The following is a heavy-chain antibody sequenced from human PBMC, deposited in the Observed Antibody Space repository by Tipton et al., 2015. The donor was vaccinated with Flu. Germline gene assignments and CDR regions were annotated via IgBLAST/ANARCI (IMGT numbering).Heavy chain of an antibody. J-gene: IGHJ5*01. Sequence: QLVQSGAEVKKPGESLRISCSGSGYKFNSQWIGWVRRVPGKGLEWMGVIYPDDSDTRYNPSFEGQVTISVDKSISTAYLQWGHLKASDSGMYYCVLHVGYCSGGACYPDDSWGQGTLVSVSS. CDR1: GYKFNSQW. D-gene: IGHD2-15*01. CDR3: VLHVGYCSGGACYPDDS. CDR2: IYPDDSDT. V-gene: IGHV5-51*01.